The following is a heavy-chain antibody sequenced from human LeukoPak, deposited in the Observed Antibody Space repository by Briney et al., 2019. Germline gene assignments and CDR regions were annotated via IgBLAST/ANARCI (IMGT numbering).Heavy chain of an antibody. CDR1: GGSISSYY. CDR2: IYYSGST. CDR3: ARDLYYGDYHYYGMDV. V-gene: IGHV4-59*01. D-gene: IGHD4-17*01. Sequence: SETLSLTCTVSGGSISSYYWSWIRQPPGKGLEWIGYIYYSGSTNYNPSLKSRVTISVDTSKNQFSLKLSSVTAADTAVYYCARDLYYGDYHYYGMDVWGLGTTVTVSS. J-gene: IGHJ6*02.